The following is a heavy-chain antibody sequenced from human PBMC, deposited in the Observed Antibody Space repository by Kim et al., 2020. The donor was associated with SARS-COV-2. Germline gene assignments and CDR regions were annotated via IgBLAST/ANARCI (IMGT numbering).Heavy chain of an antibody. V-gene: IGHV3-11*01. D-gene: IGHD3-22*01. CDR2: ISSSGSTI. CDR1: GFTFSDYY. Sequence: GGSLRLSCAASGFTFSDYYMSWIRQAPGKGLEWVSYISSSGSTIYYADSVKGRFTISRDNAKNSLYLQMNSLRAEDTAVYYCAREVLGDYYDSSGYFNWFDPWGQGTLVTVSS. J-gene: IGHJ5*02. CDR3: AREVLGDYYDSSGYFNWFDP.